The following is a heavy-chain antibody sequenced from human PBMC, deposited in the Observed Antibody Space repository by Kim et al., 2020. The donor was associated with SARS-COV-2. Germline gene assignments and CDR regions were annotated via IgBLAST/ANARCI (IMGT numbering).Heavy chain of an antibody. CDR2: ISYDGSNK. Sequence: GGSLRLSCAASGFTFSSYGMHWVRQAPGKGLEWVAVISYDGSNKYYADSVKGRFTISRDNSKNTLYLQMNSLRAEDTAMYYCAKDFAQGIAAAFITFWEKGIDYWGQGTLVTVSS. CDR1: GFTFSSYG. CDR3: AKDFAQGIAAAFITFWEKGIDY. J-gene: IGHJ4*02. D-gene: IGHD6-13*01. V-gene: IGHV3-30*18.